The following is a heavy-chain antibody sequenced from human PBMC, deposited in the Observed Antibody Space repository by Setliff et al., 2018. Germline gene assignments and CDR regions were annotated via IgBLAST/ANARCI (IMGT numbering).Heavy chain of an antibody. CDR3: AKSSGSSSSTNLEY. V-gene: IGHV3-23*01. J-gene: IGHJ4*01. Sequence: GGSLRLSCTTSGFTFFSYTMNWVRQAPGKGLEWVSAITDDGGTTHYAGSVKGRFTIARDKSNSTLYLQMNSLRVEDTALYYCAKSSGSSSSTNLEYLGPGTLVTVSS. CDR1: GFTFFSYT. D-gene: IGHD6-6*01. CDR2: ITDDGGTT.